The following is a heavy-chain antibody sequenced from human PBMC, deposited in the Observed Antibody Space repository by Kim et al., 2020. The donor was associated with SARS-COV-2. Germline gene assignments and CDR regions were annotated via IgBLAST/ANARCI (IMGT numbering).Heavy chain of an antibody. J-gene: IGHJ2*01. V-gene: IGHV4-30-4*01. CDR2: IYYSGRT. CDR3: ARYYGDYVTWYFDL. D-gene: IGHD4-17*01. Sequence: SETLSLTCTVSGGSISSGDYYWSWIRQPPGKGLEWIGYIYYSGRTYYNPSLKSRVTISVDTSKNQFSLKLSSVTAADTAVYYCARYYGDYVTWYFDLWGRGTLVTVSS. CDR1: GGSISSGDYY.